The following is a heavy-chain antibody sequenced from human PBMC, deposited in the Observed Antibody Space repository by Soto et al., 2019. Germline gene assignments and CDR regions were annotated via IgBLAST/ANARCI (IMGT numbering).Heavy chain of an antibody. CDR1: GYTLTGYY. CDR2: INPNSGGT. CDR3: AKEYNWNPYSYFDY. D-gene: IGHD1-20*01. J-gene: IGHJ4*02. V-gene: IGHV1-2*02. Sequence: ASVKVSCKASGYTLTGYYMHWVRQAPGQGLEWMGWINPNSGGTNYAQKFQGRVTMTRDTSISTAYMELNSLRAEDTAVYYCAKEYNWNPYSYFDYWGQGTLVTVSS.